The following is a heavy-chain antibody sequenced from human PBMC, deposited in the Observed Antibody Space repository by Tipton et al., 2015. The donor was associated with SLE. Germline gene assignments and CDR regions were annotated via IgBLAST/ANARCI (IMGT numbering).Heavy chain of an antibody. CDR1: GFTFIKYG. Sequence: SLRLFCTASGFTFIKYGMHWVRQAPGKGLEWVSVISNDGSDEYYADSVKGRFTISRDNSNNTLYLVLNSLRVEDTAVYYCARDRAELDYFFDFWGQGTLVTVSS. CDR3: ARDRAELDYFFDF. CDR2: ISNDGSDE. D-gene: IGHD1-14*01. V-gene: IGHV3-30*04. J-gene: IGHJ4*02.